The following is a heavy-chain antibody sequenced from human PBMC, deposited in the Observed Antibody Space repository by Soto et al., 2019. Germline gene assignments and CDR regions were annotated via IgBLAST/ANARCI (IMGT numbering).Heavy chain of an antibody. V-gene: IGHV3-15*01. CDR2: LKSRIDGGTT. CDR3: STDSTQTFCDGGPCYSVQTKIHDS. J-gene: IGHJ4*02. D-gene: IGHD2-15*01. Sequence: EVQLVESGGGLVKPGGSLRLSCAASGLTFNNGWMSWVRQAPGKGLEWAGRLKSRIDGGTTDYRAPVQGRFTVSRDDAKANLYLQMTSLKTADTAMSYCSTDSTQTFCDGGPCYSVQTKIHDSGGQGPLVPVSS. CDR1: GLTFNNGW.